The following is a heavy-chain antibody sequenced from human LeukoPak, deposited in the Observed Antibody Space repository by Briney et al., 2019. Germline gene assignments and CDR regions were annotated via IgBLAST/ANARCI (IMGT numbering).Heavy chain of an antibody. Sequence: GGSLRLSCAASGFVFGDYGLHWVRQAPGKGLEWVTMVRNDGSDKYYADSVNGRFTIFRDNSKNTLYLQMNSLRPEDTAVYYCAKHYYGSGSQKYYFDYWGQGTLVTVSS. CDR2: VRNDGSDK. D-gene: IGHD3-10*01. V-gene: IGHV3-30*02. J-gene: IGHJ4*02. CDR1: GFVFGDYG. CDR3: AKHYYGSGSQKYYFDY.